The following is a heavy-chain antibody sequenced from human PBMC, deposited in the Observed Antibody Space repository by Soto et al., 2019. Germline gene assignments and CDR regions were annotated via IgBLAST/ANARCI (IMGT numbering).Heavy chain of an antibody. V-gene: IGHV3-64*04. CDR2: ISSNGGST. CDR1: GFTFSSYA. D-gene: IGHD6-13*01. CDR3: AKDPSSSPSHYYGMDV. Sequence: GGSLRLSCSASGFTFSSYAMHWVRQAPGKGLEYVSAISSNGGSTYYADSVKGRFTISRDNSKNTLYLQMNSLRAEDTAVYYCAKDPSSSPSHYYGMDVWGQGTTVTVSS. J-gene: IGHJ6*02.